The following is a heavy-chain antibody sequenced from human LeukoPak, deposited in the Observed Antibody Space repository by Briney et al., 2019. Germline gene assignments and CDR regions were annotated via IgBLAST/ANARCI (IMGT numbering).Heavy chain of an antibody. J-gene: IGHJ4*02. CDR3: ARYVLLMDY. D-gene: IGHD3-16*01. V-gene: IGHV3-11*01. CDR1: GFSFSDHH. CDR2: ISRDGNII. Sequence: GGSLRLSCAASGFSFSDHHMSWVRQVPGKGLEWLAYISRDGNIIVYAASVKGRFTISRDNAKQSVYLEMKSLRPEDTAVYYCARYVLLMDYWGQGTLVTVSS.